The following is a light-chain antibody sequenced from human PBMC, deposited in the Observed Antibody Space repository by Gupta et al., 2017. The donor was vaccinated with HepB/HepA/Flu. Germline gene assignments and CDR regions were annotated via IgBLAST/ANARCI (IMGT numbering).Light chain of an antibody. Sequence: AVLEQPPSLSEDPGQKVTISCSGSSSNIGNNYVYWYQQLPGTAPNLLIYYNNNRPSGIPDRFSGSKSGTSATLGITGLKTGDEADYYCGTWDSSLSAGVFGGGTKLTVL. V-gene: IGLV1-51*01. J-gene: IGLJ3*02. CDR3: GTWDSSLSAGV. CDR2: YNN. CDR1: SSNIGNNY.